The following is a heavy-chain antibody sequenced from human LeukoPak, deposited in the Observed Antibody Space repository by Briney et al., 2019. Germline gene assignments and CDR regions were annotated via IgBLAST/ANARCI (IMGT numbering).Heavy chain of an antibody. CDR2: ISAYNGNT. Sequence: GASVKVSCKASGYTFTSYGISWVRQAPGQGLEWMGWISAYNGNTNYAQKLQGRVTMTTDTSTSTAYMELRSLISDDTAVYYCAKGNSIVVVVGATEDYFDYWGQGTLVTVSS. J-gene: IGHJ4*02. CDR1: GYTFTSYG. D-gene: IGHD2-15*01. CDR3: AKGNSIVVVVGATEDYFDY. V-gene: IGHV1-18*01.